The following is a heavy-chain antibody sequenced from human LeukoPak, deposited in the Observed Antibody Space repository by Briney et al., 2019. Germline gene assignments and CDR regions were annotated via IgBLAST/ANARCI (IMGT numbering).Heavy chain of an antibody. Sequence: ASVKVSCKASGYTFTSYGISWVRQAPGQGLEWMGCISAYNGNTNYAQKLQGRVTMTTDTSTSTAYMELRSLRSDDTAVYYCARVGGYYPSHWYFDLWGRGTLVTVSS. CDR3: ARVGGYYPSHWYFDL. CDR1: GYTFTSYG. J-gene: IGHJ2*01. V-gene: IGHV1-18*01. CDR2: ISAYNGNT. D-gene: IGHD3-22*01.